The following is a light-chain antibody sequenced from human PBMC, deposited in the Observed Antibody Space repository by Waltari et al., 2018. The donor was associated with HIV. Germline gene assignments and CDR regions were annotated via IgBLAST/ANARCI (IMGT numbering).Light chain of an antibody. J-gene: IGKJ2*01. CDR3: HQYNNWPYT. Sequence: MMQYPDTLPVSPGDGVTLTCRASQSVYTNVAWYQQRPGQAPRLLIYGATNRAAGFPARFSGGGSGTEFTLTISSLQSEDFAVYFCHQYNNWPYTFGQGTKLDIK. V-gene: IGKV3-15*01. CDR2: GAT. CDR1: QSVYTN.